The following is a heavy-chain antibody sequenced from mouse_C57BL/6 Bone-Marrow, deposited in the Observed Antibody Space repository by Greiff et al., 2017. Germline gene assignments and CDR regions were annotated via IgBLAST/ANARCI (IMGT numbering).Heavy chain of an antibody. CDR2: INSDGGST. Sequence: VQLQQSGGGLVQPGESLKLSCESNEYEFPSHDMSWVRKTPEKRLELVAAINSDGGSTYYPDTMERRFIISRDNTKKTLYLQMSSLRSEDTALYYCARGFYDGDYGWFAYWGQGTMVTVSA. J-gene: IGHJ3*01. V-gene: IGHV5-2*01. CDR1: EYEFPSHD. D-gene: IGHD2-3*01. CDR3: ARGFYDGDYGWFAY.